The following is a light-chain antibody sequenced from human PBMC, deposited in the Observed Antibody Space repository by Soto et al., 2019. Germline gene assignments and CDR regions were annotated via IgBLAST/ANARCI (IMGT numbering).Light chain of an antibody. CDR3: QQYNSWPPWA. J-gene: IGKJ4*02. CDR2: GAS. Sequence: EIVMTQSPATLSVSPGERATLSCRASQSVSTNLAWYQQKPGQAPRLLIYGASTRATDIPARFSGSGSGTEFTLTISSLQSEDVAVYYCQQYNSWPPWAFGRGTKVEI. CDR1: QSVSTN. V-gene: IGKV3-15*01.